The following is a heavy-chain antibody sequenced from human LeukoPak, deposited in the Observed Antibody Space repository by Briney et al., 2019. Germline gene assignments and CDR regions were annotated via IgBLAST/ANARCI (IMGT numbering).Heavy chain of an antibody. Sequence: GESLKISCKGSGYSFTSYWIGWARQMPGKGLEWMGIIYPGDSDTRYSPSFQGQVTISADKSISTAYLQWSSLKASDTAMYYCARLDTNSLSYYYYYYGMDVWGQGTTVTVSS. D-gene: IGHD2-8*01. J-gene: IGHJ6*02. CDR2: IYPGDSDT. CDR3: ARLDTNSLSYYYYYYGMDV. CDR1: GYSFTSYW. V-gene: IGHV5-51*01.